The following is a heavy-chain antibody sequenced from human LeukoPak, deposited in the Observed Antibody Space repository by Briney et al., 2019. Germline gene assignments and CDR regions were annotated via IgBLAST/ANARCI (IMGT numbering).Heavy chain of an antibody. J-gene: IGHJ3*01. CDR2: ISGSSGAT. CDR1: GFAFSRND. D-gene: IGHD2-15*01. V-gene: IGHV3-23*01. Sequence: GWSLRLSCAASGFAFSRNDMFWVRQAPGKGLEWVSCISGSSGATYYADSVRGRFTISRDNSKNTVFLQMNSLRAEDTAIYYCAKGGPGAFDFWGQGTMVTVSS. CDR3: AKGGPGAFDF.